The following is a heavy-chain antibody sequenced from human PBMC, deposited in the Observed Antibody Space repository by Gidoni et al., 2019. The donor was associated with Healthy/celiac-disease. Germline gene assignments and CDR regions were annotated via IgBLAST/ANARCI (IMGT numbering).Heavy chain of an antibody. D-gene: IGHD4-17*01. CDR2: IKSKTDGGTT. CDR1: GFTFSNAW. CDR3: TTDPTVTTKLNWYFDL. J-gene: IGHJ2*01. V-gene: IGHV3-15*01. Sequence: EVQLVESGGGLVKPGGSLRLSCAASGFTFSNAWMSWVRQAPGKGLEWVGRIKSKTDGGTTDYAAPVKGRFTISRDDSKNTLYLQMNSLKTEDTAVYYCTTDPTVTTKLNWYFDLWGRGTLVTVSS.